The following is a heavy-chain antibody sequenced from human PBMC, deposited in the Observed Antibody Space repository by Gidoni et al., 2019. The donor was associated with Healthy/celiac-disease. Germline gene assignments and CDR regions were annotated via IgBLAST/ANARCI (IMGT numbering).Heavy chain of an antibody. CDR2: IWYDGSNK. V-gene: IGHV3-33*01. D-gene: IGHD6-19*01. CDR1: GFTFSSYG. CDR3: ARDLGSSGEVWDY. Sequence: QVQLVESGGGVVQPGRSLRLSCAASGFTFSSYGMHWVRQAPGQGLEWVAVIWYDGSNKYYADSVKGRFTISRDNSKNTLYLQMNSLRAEDTAVYYCARDLGSSGEVWDYWGQGTLVTVSS. J-gene: IGHJ4*02.